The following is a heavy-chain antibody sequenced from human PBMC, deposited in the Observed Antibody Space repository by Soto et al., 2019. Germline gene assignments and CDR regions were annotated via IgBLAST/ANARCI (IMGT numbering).Heavy chain of an antibody. Sequence: GSPKISRKGPGYTFTRFWIGWVRQMPRKGVEWMGIINPGDSDARYSRSFQGQVIISVDKSISTAYPQWSSLKASDTAIYYCSRHLPLVRGVILLIDDWGQGTLVTVSS. CDR2: INPGDSDA. V-gene: IGHV5-51*01. D-gene: IGHD3-10*01. J-gene: IGHJ4*02. CDR3: SRHLPLVRGVILLIDD. CDR1: GYTFTRFW.